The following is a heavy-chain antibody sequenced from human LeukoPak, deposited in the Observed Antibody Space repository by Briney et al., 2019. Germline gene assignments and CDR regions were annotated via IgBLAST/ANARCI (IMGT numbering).Heavy chain of an antibody. CDR1: EFTFGDYA. Sequence: GGSLRLSCTASEFTFGDYAMSWVRQAPGKGLEWVGFIRSKAFGGTTEYAASVKFRFTISRDDSKSIAYLQMNSLKNEDTAVYYCTRASCSNGVCYHFDYWGEGTLVTVSS. V-gene: IGHV3-49*04. CDR3: TRASCSNGVCYHFDY. D-gene: IGHD2-8*01. CDR2: IRSKAFGGTT. J-gene: IGHJ4*02.